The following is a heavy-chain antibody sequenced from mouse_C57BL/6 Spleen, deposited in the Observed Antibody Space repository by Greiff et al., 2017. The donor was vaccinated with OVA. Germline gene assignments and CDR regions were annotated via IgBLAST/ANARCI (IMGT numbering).Heavy chain of an antibody. CDR3: ARCYYGSSDYWYFDV. V-gene: IGHV1-81*01. CDR2: IYPRSGNT. J-gene: IGHJ1*03. D-gene: IGHD1-1*01. CDR1: GYTFTSYG. Sequence: VKLVESGAELARPGASVKLSCKASGYTFTSYGISWVKQRTGQGLEWIGEIYPRSGNTYYNEKFKGKATLTADKSSSTAYMELRSLTSEDSAVYFCARCYYGSSDYWYFDVWGTGTTVTVSS.